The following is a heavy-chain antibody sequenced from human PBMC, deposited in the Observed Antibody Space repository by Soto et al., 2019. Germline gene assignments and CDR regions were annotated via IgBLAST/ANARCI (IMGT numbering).Heavy chain of an antibody. J-gene: IGHJ4*02. Sequence: EVQLLESGGGLVRPGGSLRLSCTASGFSFSSYALSWVRQAPWKGLEWVSTISGSDGKTYYADSVKGRFSISRDTSKTTLYLEMTSLRVEDTAVYYCARWSFLDYWGQGTRVTVS. V-gene: IGHV3-23*01. CDR2: ISGSDGKT. CDR1: GFSFSSYA. CDR3: ARWSFLDY. D-gene: IGHD1-26*01.